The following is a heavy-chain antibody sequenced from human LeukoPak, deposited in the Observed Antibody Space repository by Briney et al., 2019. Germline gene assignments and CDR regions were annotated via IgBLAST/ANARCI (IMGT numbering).Heavy chain of an antibody. J-gene: IGHJ5*02. CDR3: ARVSASMDLSGWSYNWFDP. CDR1: GGTFSSYA. Sequence: SVKVSCKASGGTFSSYAISWVRQAPGQGLEWMGRIISIFGTANYAQKFQGRVTITTDESTSTAYMELSSLRSEDTAVYYCARVSASMDLSGWSYNWFDPWGQGTLVTVSS. D-gene: IGHD6-19*01. CDR2: IISIFGTA. V-gene: IGHV1-69*05.